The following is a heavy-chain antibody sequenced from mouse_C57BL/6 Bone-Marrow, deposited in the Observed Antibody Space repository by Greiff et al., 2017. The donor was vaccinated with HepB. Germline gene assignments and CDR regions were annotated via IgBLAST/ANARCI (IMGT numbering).Heavy chain of an antibody. CDR3: TSAYPGFAY. Sequence: EVQLQQSGAELVRPGASVKLSCTASGFNIKDDYMHWVKQRPEQGLEWIGWIDPDNGDTEYASKFQGKATITADTSSNTAYLQLSSLTSEDTAVYYCTSAYPGFAYWGQGTLVTVSA. J-gene: IGHJ3*01. V-gene: IGHV14-4*01. D-gene: IGHD3-1*01. CDR1: GFNIKDDY. CDR2: IDPDNGDT.